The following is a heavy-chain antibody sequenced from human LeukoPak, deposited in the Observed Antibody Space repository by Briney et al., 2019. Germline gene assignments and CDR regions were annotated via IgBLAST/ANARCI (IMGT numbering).Heavy chain of an antibody. Sequence: KPSETLSLTCAVYGGSFSGYYWSWIRQPPGKGLEWIGEINHSGSTNYNPSLKSRVTISVDTSKNQFSLKLSSVTAADTAVYYCARAQFDYWGQGTLVTVSS. CDR1: GGSFSGYY. CDR2: INHSGST. J-gene: IGHJ4*02. V-gene: IGHV4-34*01. CDR3: ARAQFDY.